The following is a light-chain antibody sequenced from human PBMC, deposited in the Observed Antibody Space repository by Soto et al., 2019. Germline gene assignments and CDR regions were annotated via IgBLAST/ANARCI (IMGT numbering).Light chain of an antibody. J-gene: IGLJ3*02. V-gene: IGLV1-51*01. CDR1: SSNIGNNY. Sequence: QSVLTQPPSVSAAPGQEVTIACSGSSSNIGNNYVSWYQQLPGTAPKLLIYDNNKRPSGIPDRFSGAKSGTSATLGLNRLQTGDEADYYCGTWDSSLRAGVFGGGTKVTVL. CDR3: GTWDSSLRAGV. CDR2: DNN.